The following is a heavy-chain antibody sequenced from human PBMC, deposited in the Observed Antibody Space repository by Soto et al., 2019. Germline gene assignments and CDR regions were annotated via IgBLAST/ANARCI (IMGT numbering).Heavy chain of an antibody. Sequence: QVQLQESGPGLVKPSQTLSLTCTVSGGSISSGGYYWSWIRQHPGKGLEWIGYIYYSGSTYYSPSLKSRVTISVDTSKNQFSLKLSSVTAADTAVYYCARDLLGRGNWFDPWGQGTLVTVSS. CDR1: GGSISSGGYY. J-gene: IGHJ5*02. CDR2: IYYSGST. CDR3: ARDLLGRGNWFDP. D-gene: IGHD1-26*01. V-gene: IGHV4-31*03.